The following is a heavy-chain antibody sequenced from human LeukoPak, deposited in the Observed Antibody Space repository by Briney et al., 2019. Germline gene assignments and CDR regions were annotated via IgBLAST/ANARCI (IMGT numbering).Heavy chain of an antibody. D-gene: IGHD5-18*01. CDR1: GFTFTSYA. CDR3: ARGNTAMSN. Sequence: RAGGSLRLSCATSGFTFTSYAMNWVRQAPGKGLEWVAAITGNGVNTYYADSVKGRFTISSDPSKNTLYLQMNSLRAEDTAVYFCARGNTAMSNWGQGTLVTVSS. V-gene: IGHV3-23*01. J-gene: IGHJ4*02. CDR2: ITGNGVNT.